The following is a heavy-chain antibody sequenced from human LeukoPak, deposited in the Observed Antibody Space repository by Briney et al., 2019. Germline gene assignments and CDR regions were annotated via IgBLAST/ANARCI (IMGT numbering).Heavy chain of an antibody. Sequence: PGGSLRLSCAASGFTFSSYGMHWVRQAPGKGLEWVSVIYSGGSTYYADSVKGRFTISRDNSKNTLYLQMNSLRAEDTAVYYCAREGGPADNWFDPWGQGTLVTVSS. D-gene: IGHD3-16*01. CDR3: AREGGPADNWFDP. J-gene: IGHJ5*02. V-gene: IGHV3-NL1*01. CDR1: GFTFSSYG. CDR2: IYSGGST.